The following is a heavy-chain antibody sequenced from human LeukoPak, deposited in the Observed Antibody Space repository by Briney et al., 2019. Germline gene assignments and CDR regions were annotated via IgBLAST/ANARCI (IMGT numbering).Heavy chain of an antibody. D-gene: IGHD5-12*01. CDR2: IRYDGWNT. Sequence: GGSLRLSCAASGFTFSSSGMHWVRQAPGKGLEWVAFIRYDGWNTYYADSVKGRFTISRDNSKNTLYLQMNSLRAEDTAMYYCAKDRREEYSGYDLCDYWGQGTLVTVSS. CDR1: GFTFSSSG. V-gene: IGHV3-30*02. J-gene: IGHJ4*02. CDR3: AKDRREEYSGYDLCDY.